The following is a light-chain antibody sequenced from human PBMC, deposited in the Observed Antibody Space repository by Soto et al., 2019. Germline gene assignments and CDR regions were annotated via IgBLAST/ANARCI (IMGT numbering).Light chain of an antibody. V-gene: IGKV3-15*01. Sequence: EIVMTQSPATLSVSPGERATLSCRASQSVSSNFAWYQQKPGQAPRLVIYDASTRATGVPARFSGSGSGTEFTLTISSLQSEDFAVYYCQQYNNWPRTFGQGTKVEIK. CDR2: DAS. CDR3: QQYNNWPRT. CDR1: QSVSSN. J-gene: IGKJ1*01.